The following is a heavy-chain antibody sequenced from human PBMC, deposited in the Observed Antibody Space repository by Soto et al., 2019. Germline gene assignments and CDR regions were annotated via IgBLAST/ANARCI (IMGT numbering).Heavy chain of an antibody. CDR1: GGSLSDYF. D-gene: IGHD2-21*01. CDR3: ARGGISHCAYFYYVDV. CDR2: INHLGSI. Sequence: QVQLQQWGAGLLKPSETLSLTCVVSGGSLSDYFWSWIRQPPGMALEWIGEINHLGSINYNPSLKSRVTMSVDMSKTPVSLTLNSVTAADTAAYYCARGGISHCAYFYYVDVWDRGTTVTVSS. J-gene: IGHJ6*03. V-gene: IGHV4-34*01.